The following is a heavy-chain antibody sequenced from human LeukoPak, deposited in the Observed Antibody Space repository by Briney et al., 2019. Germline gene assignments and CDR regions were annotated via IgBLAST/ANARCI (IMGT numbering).Heavy chain of an antibody. D-gene: IGHD4-23*01. CDR2: ISSSSSYI. J-gene: IGHJ5*02. V-gene: IGHV3-21*01. Sequence: PGGSLRLSCAASGFTFSSLRMSWVRQAPGKGLEWVSSISSSSSYIYYADSVKGRFTISRDNAKISLYLQMNSLRAEDTAVYYCATSPVVTAGPWGQGTLVTVSS. CDR3: ATSPVVTAGP. CDR1: GFTFSSLR.